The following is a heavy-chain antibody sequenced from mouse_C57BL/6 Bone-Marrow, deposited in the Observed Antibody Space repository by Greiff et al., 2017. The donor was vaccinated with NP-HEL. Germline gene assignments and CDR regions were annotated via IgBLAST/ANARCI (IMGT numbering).Heavy chain of an antibody. Sequence: VQLQQSGPVLVKPGPSVKISCKASGFTFTDYYMHWVKQSHGKSLEWIGLVYPYNGGTSYNQKFKGKATLTVDTSSSTAYMELNSLTSEDSAVYYCARGNYYGSSFYWYFDVWGTGTTVTVSS. J-gene: IGHJ1*03. CDR3: ARGNYYGSSFYWYFDV. CDR2: VYPYNGGT. V-gene: IGHV1-36*01. CDR1: GFTFTDYY. D-gene: IGHD1-1*01.